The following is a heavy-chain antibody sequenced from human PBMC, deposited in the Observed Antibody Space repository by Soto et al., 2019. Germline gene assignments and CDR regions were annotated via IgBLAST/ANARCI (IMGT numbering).Heavy chain of an antibody. D-gene: IGHD3-16*01. CDR1: GLTVSHNY. Sequence: EVRLVESGGGLIQPGGSLRLSCVASGLTVSHNYMAWVRQAPEMGLEWVSILYTEGTTYYADSVKGRFTISRDSSKNTLFLQMDSLRAEDTAVYYCVRPRPSGENYGMDVW. CDR3: VRPRPSGENYGMDV. V-gene: IGHV3-53*01. CDR2: LYTEGTT. J-gene: IGHJ6*01.